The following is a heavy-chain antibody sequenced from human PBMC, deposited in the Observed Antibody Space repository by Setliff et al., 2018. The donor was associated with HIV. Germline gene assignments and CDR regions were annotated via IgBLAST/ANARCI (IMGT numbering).Heavy chain of an antibody. D-gene: IGHD1-26*01. V-gene: IGHV3-23*01. J-gene: IGHJ3*01. Sequence: GGSLRLSCVASGFVFYSFDMNWVRQTPEKGLEWVSAISPGSDITYYADSVKGRLTISRDDGNNMLFLQMNSLTPEDTAIYYCAKPTSGLYPRSFDLWGQGTKVTVSS. CDR2: ISPGSDIT. CDR3: AKPTSGLYPRSFDL. CDR1: GFVFYSFD.